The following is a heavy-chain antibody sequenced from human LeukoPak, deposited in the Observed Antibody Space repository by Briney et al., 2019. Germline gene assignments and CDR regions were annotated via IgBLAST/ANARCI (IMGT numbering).Heavy chain of an antibody. J-gene: IGHJ4*02. CDR1: GFTFTSYS. CDR3: AKTEDFWSGYYGYFDY. CDR2: ISGGGGST. Sequence: PGGSLRLSCAASGFTFTSYSMNWVRQAPGKGLEWVSTISGGGGSTYYADSVKGRFTISRDNSKNTLYLQMNSLRAEDTAVYYCAKTEDFWSGYYGYFDYWGQGTLVTVSS. D-gene: IGHD3-3*01. V-gene: IGHV3-23*01.